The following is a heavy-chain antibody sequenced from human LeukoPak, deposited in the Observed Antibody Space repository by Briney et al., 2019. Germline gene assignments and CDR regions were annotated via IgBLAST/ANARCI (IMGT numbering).Heavy chain of an antibody. Sequence: SETLSLTCAVYGGSFSGYYWSWIRQPPGKGLEWIGEINHSGSTNYNPSLKSRVTISVDTSRNQFSLKLSSVTAADTAVYYCARGLTTTWGQGTLVTVSS. CDR1: GGSFSGYY. V-gene: IGHV4-34*01. D-gene: IGHD4/OR15-4a*01. CDR3: ARGLTTT. CDR2: INHSGST. J-gene: IGHJ5*02.